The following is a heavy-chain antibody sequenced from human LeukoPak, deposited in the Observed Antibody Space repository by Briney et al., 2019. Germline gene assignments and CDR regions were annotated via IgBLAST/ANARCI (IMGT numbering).Heavy chain of an antibody. V-gene: IGHV3-23*01. Sequence: GGSLRLSCAASGFTFSSYAMSWVRQAPGKGLEWVSAISGSGGSTYYADSVKGRFTISRDNSKNTLYLQMNSLRAEDTAVYYCAKDDPHYGDDFWSGYHAFDIWGQGTMVTVSS. J-gene: IGHJ3*02. CDR3: AKDDPHYGDDFWSGYHAFDI. CDR2: ISGSGGST. CDR1: GFTFSSYA. D-gene: IGHD3-3*01.